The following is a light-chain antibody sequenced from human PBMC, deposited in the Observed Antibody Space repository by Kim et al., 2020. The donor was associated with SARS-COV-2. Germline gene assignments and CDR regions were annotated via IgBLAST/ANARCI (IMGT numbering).Light chain of an antibody. Sequence: PASISCRSSESPVYSDGNTYLNWLQQRPGQSPRRLIYKVSNRESGVPERFSGSGSGTDFALQISRVEAEDAGVYYCIQSAHWPWTFGQGTKVDIK. CDR1: ESPVYSDGNTY. CDR2: KVS. CDR3: IQSAHWPWT. V-gene: IGKV2-30*01. J-gene: IGKJ1*01.